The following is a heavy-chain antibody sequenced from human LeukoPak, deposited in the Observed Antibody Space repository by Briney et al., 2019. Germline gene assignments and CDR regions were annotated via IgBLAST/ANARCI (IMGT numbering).Heavy chain of an antibody. D-gene: IGHD2-2*01. J-gene: IGHJ4*02. V-gene: IGHV1-69*13. CDR2: IIPIFGTA. CDR1: GGTFSSYA. Sequence: ASVEVSCKASGGTFSSYAISWVRQAPGQGLEWMGGIIPIFGTANYAQKFQGRVTITADESTSTAYMELSSLRSEDTAVYYCARQEGCSSTSCYGDFDYWGQGTLVTVSS. CDR3: ARQEGCSSTSCYGDFDY.